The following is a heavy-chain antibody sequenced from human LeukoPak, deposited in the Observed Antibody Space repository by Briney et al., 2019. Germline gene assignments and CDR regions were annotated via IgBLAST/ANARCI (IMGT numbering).Heavy chain of an antibody. Sequence: GGSLRLSCAASGFTFSSYSMSWVRQAPGKGLEWVSVIYSGGSTYYADSVKGRFTISRDNSKSTLYIQMNSLRAEDTAVYYCARSKPKNMVRGLIMRRESRYYFDYWGQGTLVTVSS. CDR3: ARSKPKNMVRGLIMRRESRYYFDY. V-gene: IGHV3-53*01. CDR2: IYSGGST. J-gene: IGHJ4*02. CDR1: GFTFSSYS. D-gene: IGHD3-10*01.